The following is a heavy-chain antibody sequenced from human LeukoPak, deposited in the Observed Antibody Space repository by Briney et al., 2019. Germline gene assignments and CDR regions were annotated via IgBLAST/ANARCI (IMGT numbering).Heavy chain of an antibody. CDR1: GFSFITYA. D-gene: IGHD3-22*01. V-gene: IGHV3-23*01. CDR2: LSASGGTT. Sequence: TGGSLRLSCSASGFSFITYAMTWVRQAPGKGLEWVSALSASGGTTYYADSVKGRFTTSRDNSKNTLYPQMNSLRAEDTAVYYCARYRLYDSSGYPRGNAFDIWGQGTMVTVSS. J-gene: IGHJ3*02. CDR3: ARYRLYDSSGYPRGNAFDI.